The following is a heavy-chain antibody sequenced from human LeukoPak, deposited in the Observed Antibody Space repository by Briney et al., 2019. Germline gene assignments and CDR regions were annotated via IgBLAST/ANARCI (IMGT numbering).Heavy chain of an antibody. V-gene: IGHV3-30*02. Sequence: GGSLRLSCAASGFTFSSYGMHWVRQAPGKGLEWVAFIRYDGSNKYYADSVKGRFTISRDNSKNTLYLQMNSLRAEDTAVYYCAKVGYHRYYYYMDVWGKGTTVTVSS. CDR3: AKVGYHRYYYYMDV. D-gene: IGHD2-2*01. CDR2: IRYDGSNK. CDR1: GFTFSSYG. J-gene: IGHJ6*03.